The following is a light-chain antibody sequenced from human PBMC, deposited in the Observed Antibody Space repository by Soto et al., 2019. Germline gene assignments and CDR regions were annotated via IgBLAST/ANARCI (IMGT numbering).Light chain of an antibody. J-gene: IGKJ4*01. CDR3: QQTNITPLT. Sequence: DIPMTQSPSSLSASVGDRVTISCRASQSISNSLNWYQQKPGNAPKLLIYAASSLQSGVPSRFSGSGSGTDFTLTISSLQPADFATYYCQQTNITPLTFGGGTKVEIK. V-gene: IGKV1-39*01. CDR1: QSISNS. CDR2: AAS.